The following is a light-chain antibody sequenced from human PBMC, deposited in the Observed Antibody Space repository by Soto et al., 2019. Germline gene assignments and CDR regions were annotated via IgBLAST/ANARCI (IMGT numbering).Light chain of an antibody. CDR2: GAS. CDR1: QSVSID. Sequence: DIVMTQSPATLSGSPGDRATLSCRASQSVSIDLAWYQQTPGQAPRLLIYGASTRATGIQVSFSGSASGTEFTLTIRSLQSEDFAFYYCQQFHYWWTXGQGTKVDIK. V-gene: IGKV3-15*01. CDR3: QQFHYWWT. J-gene: IGKJ1*01.